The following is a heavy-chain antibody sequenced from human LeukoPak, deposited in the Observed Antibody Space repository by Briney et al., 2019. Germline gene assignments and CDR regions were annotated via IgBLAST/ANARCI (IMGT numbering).Heavy chain of an antibody. CDR2: IIPIFGTA. D-gene: IGHD5-18*01. Sequence: SVKVSCKASGGTFSSYAISWVRQAPGQGLEWMGGIIPIFGTANYAQKFQGRVTITADKSTSTAYMELSSLRSEGTAVYYCARDRNSYGRINFDYWGQGTLVTVSS. J-gene: IGHJ4*02. CDR3: ARDRNSYGRINFDY. V-gene: IGHV1-69*06. CDR1: GGTFSSYA.